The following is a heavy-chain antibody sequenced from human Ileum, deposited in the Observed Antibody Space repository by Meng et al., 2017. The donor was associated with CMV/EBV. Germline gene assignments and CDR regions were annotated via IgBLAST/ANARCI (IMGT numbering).Heavy chain of an antibody. CDR1: GFTFSNYG. V-gene: IGHV3-48*04. D-gene: IGHD4-23*01. CDR2: ISLSGNI. Sequence: ESLKISCAASGFTFSNYGMNWVRQAPGKGLEWVSYISLSGNILYADSVKGRFTISRDNAMNSLYLQMNSLRAEDTAVYYCVRRGNSDYWGQGTLVTVSS. CDR3: VRRGNSDY. J-gene: IGHJ4*02.